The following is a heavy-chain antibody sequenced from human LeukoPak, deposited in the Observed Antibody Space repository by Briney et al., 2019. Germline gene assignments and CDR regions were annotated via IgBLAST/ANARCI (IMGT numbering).Heavy chain of an antibody. CDR1: GGSFSGYY. CDR3: ARHVRYYYGSGSYPMTYYFDY. D-gene: IGHD3-10*01. V-gene: IGHV4-34*01. J-gene: IGHJ4*02. Sequence: SETLSLTCAVYGGSFSGYYWSWIRQPPGKGLEWIGEINHSGSTNYNPSLKSRVTISVDTSKNQFSLKLSSVTAADTAVYYCARHVRYYYGSGSYPMTYYFDYWGQGTLVTVSS. CDR2: INHSGST.